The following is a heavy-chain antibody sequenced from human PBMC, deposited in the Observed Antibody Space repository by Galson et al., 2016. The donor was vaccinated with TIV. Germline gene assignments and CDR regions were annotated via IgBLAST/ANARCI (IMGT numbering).Heavy chain of an antibody. V-gene: IGHV3-20*04. CDR3: VRKNYGDAFDV. D-gene: IGHD3-16*01. J-gene: IGHJ3*01. Sequence: SLRLSCAASGFTFSSYKMNWVRQAPGKGLEWVSGALWNGRSPGYAESVKGRFTISRDNAKKSLYLQLNSLRAEDTAVYYCVRKNYGDAFDVWGRGTMVTVSS. CDR2: ALWNGRSP. CDR1: GFTFSSYK.